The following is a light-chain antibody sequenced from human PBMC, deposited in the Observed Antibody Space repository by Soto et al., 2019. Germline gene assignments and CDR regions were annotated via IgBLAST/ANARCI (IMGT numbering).Light chain of an antibody. Sequence: QSALTQPASVSGSPGQSITISCTGTSSDVGGYNYVSWYQQHPDRAPKLIIYDVSNRPSGVSNRFSGSKSGNTASLTISGLQAEDEADYFCTSSTSTSTVVFGGGTKLTVL. CDR3: TSSTSTSTVV. CDR1: SSDVGGYNY. J-gene: IGLJ2*01. V-gene: IGLV2-14*01. CDR2: DVS.